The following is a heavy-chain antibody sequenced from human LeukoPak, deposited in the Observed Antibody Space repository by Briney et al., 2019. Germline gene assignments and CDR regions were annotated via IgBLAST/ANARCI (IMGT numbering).Heavy chain of an antibody. V-gene: IGHV3-73*01. CDR1: GFTFSGPA. Sequence: GGSLRLSCAASGFTFSGPALHWVRQASGKGLEWVGRIRSTANGYATAYAASVKGRFTISRDDSKNTAYLQMDSLKTEDTAVYYCARGFESAYYYYYMDVWGKGTTVTISS. CDR3: ARGFESAYYYYYMDV. J-gene: IGHJ6*03. CDR2: IRSTANGYAT.